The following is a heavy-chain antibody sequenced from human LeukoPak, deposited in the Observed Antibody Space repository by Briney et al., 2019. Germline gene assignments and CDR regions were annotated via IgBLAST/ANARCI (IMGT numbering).Heavy chain of an antibody. Sequence: PSETLSLTCAVYGGSFSGYYWSWIRQPPGKGLEWIGEINHSGSTNYNPFLKSRVTISVDTSKNQFSLKLSSVTAADTAVYYCARGKRYYYGSGSPFDPWGQGTLVTVSS. CDR2: INHSGST. J-gene: IGHJ5*02. CDR1: GGSFSGYY. V-gene: IGHV4-34*01. D-gene: IGHD3-10*01. CDR3: ARGKRYYYGSGSPFDP.